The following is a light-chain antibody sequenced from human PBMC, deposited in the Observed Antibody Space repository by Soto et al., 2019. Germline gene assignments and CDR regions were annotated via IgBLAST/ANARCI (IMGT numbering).Light chain of an antibody. CDR3: CSYAGSSTFLV. V-gene: IGLV2-23*03. Sequence: QSALTQPASVSGSPGQSITISCTGTSSDVGSYNLVSWYQQHPGKAPKLMIYEGSKRPSGVSNRFSGSKSGNTASLTISGLQAEDEADYDCCSYAGSSTFLVFGGGTKLTVL. CDR1: SSDVGSYNL. CDR2: EGS. J-gene: IGLJ2*01.